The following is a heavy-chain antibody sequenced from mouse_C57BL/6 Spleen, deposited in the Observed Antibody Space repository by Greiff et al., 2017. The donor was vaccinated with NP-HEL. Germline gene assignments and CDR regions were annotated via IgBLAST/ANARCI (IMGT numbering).Heavy chain of an antibody. CDR2: IDPENGDT. V-gene: IGHV14-4*01. CDR3: TTWFAY. Sequence: VQLQQSGAELVRPGASVKLSCTASGFNIIDDYMHWVKQRPEQGLEWIGWIDPENGDTEYASKFQGKATISADTSSNPAYRQLSSVTSEGTAVFYCTTWFAYWGQGSLVTVSA. J-gene: IGHJ3*01. CDR1: GFNIIDDY.